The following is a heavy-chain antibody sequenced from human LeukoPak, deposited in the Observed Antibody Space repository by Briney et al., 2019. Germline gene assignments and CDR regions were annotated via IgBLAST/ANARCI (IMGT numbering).Heavy chain of an antibody. V-gene: IGHV4-34*01. D-gene: IGHD3-22*01. CDR1: GGSFSGYY. J-gene: IGHJ4*02. Sequence: SESLSLTCAVYGGSFSGYYWSWIRQPPGKGLEWIGEINHSGSTNYNPSLKRRVTISVDTSKNQFSLKLSSVTAADTAVYYCARGLHYYDSSVDFDYWGQGTPVTVSS. CDR3: ARGLHYYDSSVDFDY. CDR2: INHSGST.